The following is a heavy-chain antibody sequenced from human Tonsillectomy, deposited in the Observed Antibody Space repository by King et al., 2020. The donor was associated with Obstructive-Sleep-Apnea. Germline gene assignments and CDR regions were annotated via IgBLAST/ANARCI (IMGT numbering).Heavy chain of an antibody. V-gene: IGHV3-23*01. CDR2: ISSGGGRT. CDR1: GFAFHTYA. CDR3: AKVSGYRYAQHYFDY. Sequence: VQLLESGGGLVQPGGSLRLSCSASGFAFHTYAMTWVRQAPGKGLEWVSTISSGGGRTYYADSVKGRFTISRDNSKNTLYLQMDRLRAEDTALYYCAKVSGYRYAQHYFDYWGQGTLVTVSS. D-gene: IGHD5-12*01. J-gene: IGHJ4*02.